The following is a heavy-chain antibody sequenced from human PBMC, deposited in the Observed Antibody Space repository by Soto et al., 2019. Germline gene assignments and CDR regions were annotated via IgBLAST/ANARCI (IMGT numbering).Heavy chain of an antibody. CDR1: GYTFLDFY. CDR3: ARDKPFSAGY. CDR2: INPSGGGT. V-gene: IGHV1-46*03. Sequence: QVQLVPSGTEVKKPGASVKVSCKASGYTFLDFYIHWVRQAPGQGLEWMGFINPSGGGTTYAQKFQGRLTMTRDTSTSTVYMELISLRSEDTAIYYCARDKPFSAGYWGQGTLVT. D-gene: IGHD3-3*02. J-gene: IGHJ4*02.